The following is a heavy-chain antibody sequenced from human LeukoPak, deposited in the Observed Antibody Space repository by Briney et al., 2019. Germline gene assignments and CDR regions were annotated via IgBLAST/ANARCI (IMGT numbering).Heavy chain of an antibody. D-gene: IGHD3-3*01. CDR1: GGSISSYY. Sequence: KPSETLSLTCTVSGGSISSYYWSWIRQPPGKGLEWIGYIYYSGSTNYNPSLKSRVTISVDTSKNQFSLKLSSVTAADTAVYYCARSDYDFWSGYSFGWFDPWGQGTLVTVSS. CDR2: IYYSGST. V-gene: IGHV4-59*01. CDR3: ARSDYDFWSGYSFGWFDP. J-gene: IGHJ5*02.